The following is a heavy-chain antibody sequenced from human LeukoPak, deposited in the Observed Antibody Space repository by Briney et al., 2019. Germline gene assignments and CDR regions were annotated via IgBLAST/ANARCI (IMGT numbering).Heavy chain of an antibody. J-gene: IGHJ4*02. CDR1: GFTFSSYA. V-gene: IGHV3-23*01. Sequence: GGSLRLSCAASGFTFSSYAMSWVRQAPGKGLEWVSAISGSGGSTYYADSVKGRFTISRDNSKNTLYLQMNSLRAEDTAVYYCAKAVYYYDSSGYYYFDYWRQGTLVAVSS. CDR3: AKAVYYYDSSGYYYFDY. D-gene: IGHD3-22*01. CDR2: ISGSGGST.